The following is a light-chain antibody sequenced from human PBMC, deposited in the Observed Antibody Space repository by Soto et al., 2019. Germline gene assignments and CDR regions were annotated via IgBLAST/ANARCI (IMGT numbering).Light chain of an antibody. CDR2: EVS. CDR3: DPYAGSYV. CDR1: SSDVGSYNL. V-gene: IGLV2-23*02. J-gene: IGLJ1*01. Sequence: QAVLTQPASVSGSPGQSITISCTGTSSDVGSYNLVSWYQQHPGKAPKVMIYEVSKRPSGVSNRFSGSKSGNAASLTISGLQAEDESDYHCDPYAGSYVFRTGTIVPVL.